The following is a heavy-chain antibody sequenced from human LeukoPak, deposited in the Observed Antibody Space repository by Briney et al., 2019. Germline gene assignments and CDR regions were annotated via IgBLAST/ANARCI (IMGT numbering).Heavy chain of an antibody. V-gene: IGHV4-31*03. J-gene: IGHJ6*03. Sequence: SQTLSLTCTVSGVSINSGPYYWNWIRQHPGKGLEWIGYIYYSGSTYYNPSLESRVTISVDTSKNQFSLKMTSVTAADTAVYYCARNASGTFDYYYMDVWGKGTTVTVSS. CDR2: IYYSGST. CDR3: ARNASGTFDYYYMDV. D-gene: IGHD3-10*01. CDR1: GVSINSGPYY.